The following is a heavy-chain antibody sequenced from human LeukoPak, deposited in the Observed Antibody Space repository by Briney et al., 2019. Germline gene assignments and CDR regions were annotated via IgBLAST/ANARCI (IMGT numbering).Heavy chain of an antibody. J-gene: IGHJ4*02. CDR1: NGSISSYY. CDR3: ARDRYGGSEGFDY. Sequence: PSETLSLTCTVSNGSISSYYWTWIRQPPGMGLEWIGYIFFGGGTRYNSSLQSRVIISVDTSKNQFYLKLSSVTTADTAVYYCARDRYGGSEGFDYWGQGTLVTVSS. CDR2: IFFGGGT. D-gene: IGHD5-12*01. V-gene: IGHV4-59*12.